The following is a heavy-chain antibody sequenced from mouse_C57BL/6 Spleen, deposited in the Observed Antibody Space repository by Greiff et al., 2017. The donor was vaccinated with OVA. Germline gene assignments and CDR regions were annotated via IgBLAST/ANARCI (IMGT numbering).Heavy chain of an antibody. J-gene: IGHJ2*01. CDR1: GFTFSSYG. CDR3: ARRGTEY. CDR2: ISSGGSYT. V-gene: IGHV5-6*02. D-gene: IGHD3-3*01. Sequence: DVKLVESGGDLVKPGGSLKLSCAASGFTFSSYGMSWVRQTPDKRLEWVATISSGGSYTYYPDSVKGRFTISRDNAKNTLYLQMSSLKSEDTAMYYCARRGTEYWGKGTTLTVSS.